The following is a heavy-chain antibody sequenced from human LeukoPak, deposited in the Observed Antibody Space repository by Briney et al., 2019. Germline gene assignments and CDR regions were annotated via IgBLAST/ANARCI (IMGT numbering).Heavy chain of an antibody. J-gene: IGHJ4*02. CDR2: IKQDGSEK. Sequence: GGSLRLSCAASGFTFSSYWMSWVRQAPGKGLEWVANIKQDGSEKYYVDSVRGRFTISRDNAKNSLCLQMNSLRAEDTAVYYCAREGSGSYYSSSCFDYWGQGTLVTVSS. D-gene: IGHD3-10*01. CDR3: AREGSGSYYSSSCFDY. CDR1: GFTFSSYW. V-gene: IGHV3-7*04.